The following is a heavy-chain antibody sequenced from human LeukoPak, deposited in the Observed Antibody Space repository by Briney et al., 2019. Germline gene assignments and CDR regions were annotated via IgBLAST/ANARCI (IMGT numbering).Heavy chain of an antibody. CDR1: GGSISSGGYY. J-gene: IGHJ1*01. V-gene: IGHV4-30-2*01. CDR2: IYHSGST. CDR3: AREVYSSSWYGYFQH. Sequence: PSQTLSLTCTVSGGSISSGGYYWSWIRQPPGKGLEWIGYIYHSGSTYYNPSLKSRVTISVDRSKNQFSLKLSSVTAADTAVYYCAREVYSSSWYGYFQHWGQGTLVTVSS. D-gene: IGHD6-13*01.